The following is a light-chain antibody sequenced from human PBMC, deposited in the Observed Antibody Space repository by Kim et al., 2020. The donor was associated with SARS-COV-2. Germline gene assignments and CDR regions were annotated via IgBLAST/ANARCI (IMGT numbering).Light chain of an antibody. CDR2: GKN. CDR3: NSRDNNDNVL. J-gene: IGLJ2*01. V-gene: IGLV3-19*01. Sequence: SSEPTQDPAVSVALGQTVRITCQGDSLRTYYTTWFQQKPGQAPIVVFYGKNNRPSGIPDRFSGSSSGNTASLTITATRAGDEADYYCNSRDNNDNVLFGG. CDR1: SLRTYY.